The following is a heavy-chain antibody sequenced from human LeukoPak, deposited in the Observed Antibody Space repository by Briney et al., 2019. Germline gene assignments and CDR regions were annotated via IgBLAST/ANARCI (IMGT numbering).Heavy chain of an antibody. D-gene: IGHD6-19*01. CDR2: ISYDGSNK. CDR3: AKALSRAVDYFDY. Sequence: PGRSLRLSCAASGFTFSSYGMHWVRQAPGKGLEWVAVISYDGSNKYYADSVKGRFTISRDNSKNTLYLQMNSLRAEDTAVYYCAKALSRAVDYFDYWGQGTLVTVSS. J-gene: IGHJ4*02. CDR1: GFTFSSYG. V-gene: IGHV3-30*18.